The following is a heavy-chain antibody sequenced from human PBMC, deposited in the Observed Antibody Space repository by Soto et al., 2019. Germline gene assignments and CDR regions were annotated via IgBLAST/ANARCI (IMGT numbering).Heavy chain of an antibody. CDR3: ARSLYDYGDYMNWFDP. Sequence: RASVKVSCKASGGTFSSYAISWVRQAPGQGLEWMGGIIPIFGTANYAQKFQGRVTITADESTSTAYMELSSLRSEDTAVYYCARSLYDYGDYMNWFDPWGQGTLVTVSS. V-gene: IGHV1-69*13. D-gene: IGHD4-17*01. J-gene: IGHJ5*02. CDR1: GGTFSSYA. CDR2: IIPIFGTA.